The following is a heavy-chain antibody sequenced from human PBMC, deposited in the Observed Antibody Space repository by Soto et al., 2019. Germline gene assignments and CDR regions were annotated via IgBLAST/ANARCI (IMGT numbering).Heavy chain of an antibody. D-gene: IGHD3-3*01. CDR2: IYYSGST. Sequence: SETLSLICTVSGGSISSYYWSWIRQPPGKGLEWIGYIYYSGSTNYNPSLKSRVTISVDTSKNQFSLKPSSVTAADTAVYYCARAVKGYYDFWSGYSQYYYGMDVWGQGTTVTVSS. CDR3: ARAVKGYYDFWSGYSQYYYGMDV. V-gene: IGHV4-59*01. J-gene: IGHJ6*02. CDR1: GGSISSYY.